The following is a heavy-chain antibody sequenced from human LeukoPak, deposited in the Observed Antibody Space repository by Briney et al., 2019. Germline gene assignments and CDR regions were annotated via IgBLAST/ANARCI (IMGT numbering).Heavy chain of an antibody. D-gene: IGHD1-26*01. CDR2: IYTSGST. CDR1: GGSISSGSYY. Sequence: PSETLSLTCTVSGGSISSGSYYWNWIRQPAGKGLEWIGRIYTSGSTNYNPSLKSRVTISVDTSKNQFSLKLSSVTAADTAVYYCARDKVGATRYFDYWGQGTLVTVSS. V-gene: IGHV4-61*02. CDR3: ARDKVGATRYFDY. J-gene: IGHJ4*02.